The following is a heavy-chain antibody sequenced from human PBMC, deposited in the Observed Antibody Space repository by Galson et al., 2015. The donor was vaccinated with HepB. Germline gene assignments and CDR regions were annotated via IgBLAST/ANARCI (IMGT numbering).Heavy chain of an antibody. J-gene: IGHJ2*01. CDR2: IYYSGST. CDR1: GGSISSYY. CDR3: ARGGGDWYFDL. Sequence: ETLSLTCTVSGGSISSYYWSWIRQTPGKGLEWIGYIYYSGSTNYNPSLKSRVTISVDTSKNQFSLKLTSVTAADTAVFYCARGGGDWYFDLWGRGTLVTVSS. V-gene: IGHV4-59*01. D-gene: IGHD1-26*01.